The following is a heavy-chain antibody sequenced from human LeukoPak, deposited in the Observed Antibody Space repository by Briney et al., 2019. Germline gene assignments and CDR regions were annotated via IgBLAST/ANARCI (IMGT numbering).Heavy chain of an antibody. D-gene: IGHD3-10*01. CDR2: ISGSGGST. J-gene: IGHJ3*02. CDR1: GFTFSSYG. V-gene: IGHV3-23*01. Sequence: GGSLRLSCAASGFTFSSYGMSWVRQAPGKGLEWVSAISGSGGSTYYADSVKGRFTISRDNSKNTLYLQMNSLRAEDTAVYYCSLDPDWDGPFGDAFDIWGQGTMVTVSS. CDR3: SLDPDWDGPFGDAFDI.